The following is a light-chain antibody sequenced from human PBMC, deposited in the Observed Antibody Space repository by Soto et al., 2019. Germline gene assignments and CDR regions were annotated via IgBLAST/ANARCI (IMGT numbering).Light chain of an antibody. CDR2: EVS. Sequence: QSALAQPASVSGSPGQSIAISCTGTSSDVGAYNYVSWYQQHPGKAPKLIVHEVSDRPSGVSDRFSGSKSGNTASLTISGLQAEDEADYYCSSYTGAYTLVFGNGTKVTVL. CDR1: SSDVGAYNY. CDR3: SSYTGAYTLV. J-gene: IGLJ1*01. V-gene: IGLV2-14*01.